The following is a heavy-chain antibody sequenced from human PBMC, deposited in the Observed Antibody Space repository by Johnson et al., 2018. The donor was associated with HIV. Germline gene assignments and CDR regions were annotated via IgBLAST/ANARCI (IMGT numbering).Heavy chain of an antibody. CDR3: ARVPTSSGYHDAFDI. CDR2: IHCGGSV. CDR1: DFSVSKNY. V-gene: IGHV3-66*03. D-gene: IGHD3-22*01. J-gene: IGHJ3*02. Sequence: VQLVESGGGLIQRGGSLRLSCVASDFSVSKNYMSWVRQAPGKGLEWVSVIHCGGSVLYAESVRGRFTISRDNSKNTLYLQMNSLRAEVTAVYYCARVPTSSGYHDAFDIWGQGTMVTVSS.